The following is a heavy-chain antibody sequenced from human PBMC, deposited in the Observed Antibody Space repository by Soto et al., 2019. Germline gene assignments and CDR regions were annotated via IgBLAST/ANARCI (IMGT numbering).Heavy chain of an antibody. CDR1: GGSVSSGSYY. CDR3: ARRRGSMTTMTNWFDP. V-gene: IGHV4-61*01. CDR2: IYYSGST. D-gene: IGHD4-17*01. J-gene: IGHJ5*02. Sequence: SETLSLTCTVSGGSVSSGSYYWSWIRQPPGKGLEWIGYIYYSGSTNYNPSLKSRVTISVDTSKNQFSLKLSSVTAADTAVYYCARRRGSMTTMTNWFDPWGQGTLVTVSS.